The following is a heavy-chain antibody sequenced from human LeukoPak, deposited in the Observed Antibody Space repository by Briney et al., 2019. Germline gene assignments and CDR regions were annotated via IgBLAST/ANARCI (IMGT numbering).Heavy chain of an antibody. V-gene: IGHV4-34*01. CDR2: INHSGST. J-gene: IGHJ4*02. CDR1: GGSFRGYY. D-gene: IGHD6-19*01. Sequence: PSETLSLTCAVYGGSFRGYYWSWVRQPPGKGLEWIGEINHSGSTNYNPSLKSRVTISVDTSKNQFSLKLSSLTAADTAVYYCACIAVAGTDYWGQGTLVTVSS. CDR3: ACIAVAGTDY.